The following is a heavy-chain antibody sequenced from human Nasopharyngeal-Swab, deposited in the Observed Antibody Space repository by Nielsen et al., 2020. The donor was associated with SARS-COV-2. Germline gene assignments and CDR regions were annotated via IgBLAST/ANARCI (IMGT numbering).Heavy chain of an antibody. J-gene: IGHJ2*01. Sequence: GESLKISCASSGFTVRSNYLSWVRQAPGKGLEWVSVIYSGGSTYYADSVKGRFTISRHNSKNTLYLQMNSLSAEDTAVYYCARVEGDSSGYNTVYWYFDLWGSGTLVTVSS. D-gene: IGHD3-22*01. CDR2: IYSGGST. CDR3: ARVEGDSSGYNTVYWYFDL. CDR1: GFTVRSNY. V-gene: IGHV3-53*04.